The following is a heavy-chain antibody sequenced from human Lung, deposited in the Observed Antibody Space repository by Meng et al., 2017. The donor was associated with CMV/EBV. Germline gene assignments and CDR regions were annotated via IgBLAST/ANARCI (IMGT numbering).Heavy chain of an antibody. Sequence: SCKGSGYTFTKYWIGWVRQMPGKGLEWMGIVYPGDSDMRYSPSFQGQVTISADKSINTAYLQWSSLKASDSAMYYCARRGEDSSLPDYYFYGMDVWXQGNXVTVSS. CDR1: GYTFTKYW. CDR2: VYPGDSDM. V-gene: IGHV5-51*01. J-gene: IGHJ6*02. D-gene: IGHD6-6*01. CDR3: ARRGEDSSLPDYYFYGMDV.